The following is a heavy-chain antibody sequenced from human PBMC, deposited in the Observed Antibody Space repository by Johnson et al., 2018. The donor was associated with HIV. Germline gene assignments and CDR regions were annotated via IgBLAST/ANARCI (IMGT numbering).Heavy chain of an antibody. Sequence: QVQLVESGGGLVKPGGSLRLSCAASGFMFSDYYMSWIRQAPGQGLEWVSSISSSRSTIYYADSVKGRFTISRDNAKNSLYLQMNSLRAEDTAVYYCARDRGQWLLGMSDAFDIWGQGTMVTVSS. CDR2: ISSSRSTI. CDR3: ARDRGQWLLGMSDAFDI. V-gene: IGHV3-11*04. CDR1: GFMFSDYY. D-gene: IGHD3-22*01. J-gene: IGHJ3*02.